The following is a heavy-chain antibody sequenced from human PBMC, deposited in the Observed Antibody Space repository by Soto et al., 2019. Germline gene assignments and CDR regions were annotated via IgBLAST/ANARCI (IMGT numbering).Heavy chain of an antibody. V-gene: IGHV3-21*01. J-gene: IGHJ5*02. CDR2: ISSSSSYI. D-gene: IGHD6-6*01. Sequence: EVQLVESEGGLVKPGGSLRLSCAASGFTFSSYSMNWVRQAPGKGLEWVSSISSSSSYIYYADSVKGRFTISRDNAKNSLYLQMNSLRAEDTAVYYCARGAAPGEYSSSRGPFDPWGQGTLVTVSS. CDR3: ARGAAPGEYSSSRGPFDP. CDR1: GFTFSSYS.